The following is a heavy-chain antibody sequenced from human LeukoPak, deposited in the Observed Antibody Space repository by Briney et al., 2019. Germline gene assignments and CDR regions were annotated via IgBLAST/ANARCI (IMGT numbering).Heavy chain of an antibody. V-gene: IGHV4-4*09. J-gene: IGHJ2*01. Sequence: SSETLSFTCTVSGGSVSSYYWSWIRQPPGKGLEWIGYIYNSESTNYNSSLKSRVTMSVDTSKNQFFLKLSSVTAADTAVYYCARFHSGPSGWYVLWYFDLWGRGTLVTVSS. CDR2: IYNSEST. CDR1: GGSVSSYY. CDR3: ARFHSGPSGWYVLWYFDL. D-gene: IGHD6-19*01.